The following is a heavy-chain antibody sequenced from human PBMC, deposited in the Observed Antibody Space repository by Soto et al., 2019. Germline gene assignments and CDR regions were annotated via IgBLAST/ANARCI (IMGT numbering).Heavy chain of an antibody. CDR2: ISYDGSNK. V-gene: IGHV3-30-3*01. CDR3: ARVRTMVRGAGVFGRNDY. CDR1: GFTFSSYA. D-gene: IGHD3-10*01. J-gene: IGHJ4*02. Sequence: LRLSCAASGFTFSSYAMHWVRQAPGKGLEWVAVISYDGSNKYYADSVKGRFTISRDNSKNTLYLQMNSLRAEDTAVYYCARVRTMVRGAGVFGRNDYWGQGTLVTVSS.